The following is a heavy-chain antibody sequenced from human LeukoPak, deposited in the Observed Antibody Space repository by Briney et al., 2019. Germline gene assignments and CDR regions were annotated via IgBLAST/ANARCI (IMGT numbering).Heavy chain of an antibody. CDR2: IWYDGSNK. D-gene: IGHD2-2*01. J-gene: IGHJ4*02. V-gene: IGHV3-33*01. CDR3: ARDGGDIVVPTGFDY. Sequence: PGGSLRLSCAASGFTFSSYGMHWVRQAPGKGLEWVAVIWYDGSNKYYADSVKGRFTISRDNSKNTLYLQMNSLRAEDTAVYYCARDGGDIVVPTGFDYWGQGTLVTVSS. CDR1: GFTFSSYG.